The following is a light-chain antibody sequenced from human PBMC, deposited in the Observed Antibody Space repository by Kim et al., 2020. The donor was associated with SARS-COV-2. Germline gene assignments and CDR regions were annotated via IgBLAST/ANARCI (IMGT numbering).Light chain of an antibody. CDR2: VYSDGRL. CDR3: QTWGSGIGV. Sequence: LKLPRTLGSVAISITNCWLQQQPGKGPRNLMRVYSDGRLTKGDGIPDRFSGSSSGSEYSLTISSLQSEDEADYYCQTWGSGIGVFGGGTQLTVL. CDR1: SVAISIT. J-gene: IGLJ2*01. V-gene: IGLV4-69*01.